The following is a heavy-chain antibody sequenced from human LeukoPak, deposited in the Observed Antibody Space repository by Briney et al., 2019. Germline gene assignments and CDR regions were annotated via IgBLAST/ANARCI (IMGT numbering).Heavy chain of an antibody. CDR3: ARGLYDYVWGSYRYDYFDH. CDR2: IKSDGSST. D-gene: IGHD3-16*02. J-gene: IGHJ4*02. V-gene: IGHV3-74*01. CDR1: GFTFSDHW. Sequence: GGSLRLSCAASGFTFSDHWMNWVRQAPGKGLVWVSRIKSDGSSTTYADSVKGRFTISRDNAKNTLYLQMNSLGAEDTAVYYCARGLYDYVWGSYRYDYFDHWGQGTLVTVSS.